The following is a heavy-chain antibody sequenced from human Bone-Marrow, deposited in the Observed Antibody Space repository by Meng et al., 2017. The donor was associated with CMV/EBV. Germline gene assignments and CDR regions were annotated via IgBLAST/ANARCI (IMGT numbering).Heavy chain of an antibody. CDR2: IYYSGST. V-gene: IGHV4-59*01. CDR1: GGSISSYY. J-gene: IGHJ4*02. D-gene: IGHD6-6*01. CDR3: ARGFEYSSAPFDY. Sequence: SETLSLTCTVSGGSISSYYWSWIRQPPGKGLEWIGYIYYSGSTNYNPSLKSRVTISVDTSKNQFSLKLSSVTAADTAVYYCARGFEYSSAPFDYWGQGTRVTGSS.